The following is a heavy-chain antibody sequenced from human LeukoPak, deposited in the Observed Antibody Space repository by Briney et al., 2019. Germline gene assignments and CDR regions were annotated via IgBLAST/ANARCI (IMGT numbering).Heavy chain of an antibody. CDR2: ISGDGGT. CDR3: ARYCGAASCYSGFDY. D-gene: IGHD2-15*01. V-gene: IGHV3-23*01. Sequence: GGSLRLSCAASGFTVGSYVMSWVRQAPGKGPEWVSAISGDGGTYYADSVKGRFTISRDNSKNTLYLQRNSLGGEDTALYYCARYCGAASCYSGFDYWGQGTLVPVAS. CDR1: GFTVGSYV. J-gene: IGHJ4*02.